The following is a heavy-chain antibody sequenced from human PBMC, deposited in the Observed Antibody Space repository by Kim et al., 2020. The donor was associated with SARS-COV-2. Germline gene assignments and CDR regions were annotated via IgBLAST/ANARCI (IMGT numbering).Heavy chain of an antibody. CDR1: GGSISSGDYY. D-gene: IGHD1-26*01. V-gene: IGHV4-30-4*01. J-gene: IGHJ6*02. CDR3: ARDTGATYSYYYGMDV. CDR2: IYYSGST. Sequence: SETLSLTCTVSGGSISSGDYYWSWIRQPPGKGLEWIGYIYYSGSTYYNPSLKSRVTISVDTSKNQFSLKLSSVTAADTAVYYCARDTGATYSYYYGMDVWGQGTTVTVSS.